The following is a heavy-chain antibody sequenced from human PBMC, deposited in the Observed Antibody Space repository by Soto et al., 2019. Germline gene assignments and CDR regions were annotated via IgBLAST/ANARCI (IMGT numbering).Heavy chain of an antibody. CDR2: MNPNSGNT. CDR1: GYTFTSYD. D-gene: IGHD3-3*01. Sequence: GASVKVSCKASGYTFTSYDINWVRQATGQGLEWMGWMNPNSGNTGYAQKFQGRVTMTRNTSISTAYMKLSSLRSEDTAVYYCARGGFLEWLLRPHYYYYYMDVWGKGTTVTVSS. CDR3: ARGGFLEWLLRPHYYYYYMDV. J-gene: IGHJ6*03. V-gene: IGHV1-8*01.